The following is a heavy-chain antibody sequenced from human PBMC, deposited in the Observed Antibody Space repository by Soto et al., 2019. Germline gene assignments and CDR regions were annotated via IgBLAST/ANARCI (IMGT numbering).Heavy chain of an antibody. V-gene: IGHV4-39*01. D-gene: IGHD3-22*01. Sequence: SETLSLTCTVSGGSISSSSYYWGWIRQPPGKGLEWIGSIYYSGSTYYNPSLKSRVTISVDTSKNQFSLKLSSVTAADTAMYYRMLGSGWKGFDYWGQGTLVTVSS. J-gene: IGHJ4*02. CDR1: GGSISSSSYY. CDR2: IYYSGST. CDR3: MLGSGWKGFDY.